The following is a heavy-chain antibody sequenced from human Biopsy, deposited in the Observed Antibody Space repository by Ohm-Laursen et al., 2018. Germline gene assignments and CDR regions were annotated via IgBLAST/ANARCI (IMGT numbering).Heavy chain of an antibody. J-gene: IGHJ4*02. Sequence: GASVKVSCNASGFSFTGYYIHWVRQAPGQGLEWMGWISPKSGDTNYAHKFQDNITMTRDTSMSTAYMEMSRLRCDDTAVYYCALQSVAQMKNFDYWGQGTLVTVSS. CDR1: GFSFTGYY. D-gene: IGHD6-19*01. CDR2: ISPKSGDT. V-gene: IGHV1-2*02. CDR3: ALQSVAQMKNFDY.